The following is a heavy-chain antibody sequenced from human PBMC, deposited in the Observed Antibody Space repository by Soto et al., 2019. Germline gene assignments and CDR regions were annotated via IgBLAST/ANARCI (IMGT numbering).Heavy chain of an antibody. CDR3: AKEWWTKIA. CDR2: IYYSGST. J-gene: IGHJ4*02. Sequence: QVLLQGSGPGLVKPSETLSLTCTVSGDSVSSGGSYWSWIRQPPGKGLEWIGYIYYSGSTHYNPSLKGRVPISIDTSKNQFSLRLSSVTTADTAVYYCAKEWWTKIAWGQGILVSVSS. V-gene: IGHV4-61*08. D-gene: IGHD2-15*01. CDR1: GDSVSSGGSY.